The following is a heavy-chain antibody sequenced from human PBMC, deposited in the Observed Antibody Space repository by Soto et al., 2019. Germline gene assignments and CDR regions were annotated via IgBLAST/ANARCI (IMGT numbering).Heavy chain of an antibody. CDR1: GFTLSSYA. CDR3: ARESEDLTSNFDY. Sequence: GGSLRLSCAASGFTLSSYAIHWVRQAPGKGLEWVTVISKGGSNLYFADSVKGRFTISRDNSKNTLYLQMNSLRSEDTAVYYCARESEDLTSNFDYWGQGTLVTVSS. J-gene: IGHJ4*02. CDR2: ISKGGSNL. V-gene: IGHV3-30-3*01.